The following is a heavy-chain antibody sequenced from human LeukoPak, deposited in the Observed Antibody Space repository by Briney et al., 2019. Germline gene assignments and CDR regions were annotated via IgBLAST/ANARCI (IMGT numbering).Heavy chain of an antibody. CDR3: ARDGSGSGRSYGMDV. Sequence: SETLSLTCAVYGGSFSGYYWSWIRQHPGKGLEWIGYIYYSGSTYYNPSLKSRVTISVDTSKNQFSLKLSSVTAADTAVYYCARDGSGSGRSYGMDVWGQGTTVTVSS. D-gene: IGHD2-15*01. CDR1: GGSFSGYY. CDR2: IYYSGST. V-gene: IGHV4-31*11. J-gene: IGHJ6*02.